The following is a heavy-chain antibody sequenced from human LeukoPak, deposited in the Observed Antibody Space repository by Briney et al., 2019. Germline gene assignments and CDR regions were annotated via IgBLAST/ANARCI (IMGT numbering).Heavy chain of an antibody. V-gene: IGHV3-48*03. J-gene: IGHJ4*02. CDR1: GFTFSSYE. CDR2: ISSSGSST. Sequence: GGSLRLSCAASGFTFSSYEMNWVRQAPGKGLEWVSYISSSGSSTHYADSVKGRFTISRDNAKKSLYLQMNSLRAEDTAVYYCARDNYDSSGYYFDWGQGTLVTVSS. CDR3: ARDNYDSSGYYFD. D-gene: IGHD3-22*01.